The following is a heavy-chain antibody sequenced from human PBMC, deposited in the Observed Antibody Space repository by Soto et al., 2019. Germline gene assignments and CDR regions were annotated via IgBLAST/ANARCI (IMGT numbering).Heavy chain of an antibody. CDR3: AREEKYGSGTRGAFDI. CDR2: IIPIFGTA. D-gene: IGHD3-10*01. Sequence: GASVKVSCKASGGTFSSYAISWVRQAPGQGLEWMGGIIPIFGTANYAQKFQGRVTITADESTSTAYMELSSLRSEDTAVYYCAREEKYGSGTRGAFDIWGQGTMVTVSS. CDR1: GGTFSSYA. V-gene: IGHV1-69*13. J-gene: IGHJ3*02.